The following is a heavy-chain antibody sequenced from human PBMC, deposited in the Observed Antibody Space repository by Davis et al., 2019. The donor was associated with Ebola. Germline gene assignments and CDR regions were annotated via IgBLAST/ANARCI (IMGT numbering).Heavy chain of an antibody. CDR3: VYYYYYYGMDV. V-gene: IGHV1-18*01. Sequence: ASVKVSCKASGYTFTSYGISWVRQAPGQGLEWMGWISAYNGNTNYAQKFQGRVTITADKSTSTAYMELSSLRSEDTAVYYCVYYYYYYGMDVWGQGTTVTVSS. D-gene: IGHD5/OR15-5a*01. CDR1: GYTFTSYG. CDR2: ISAYNGNT. J-gene: IGHJ6*02.